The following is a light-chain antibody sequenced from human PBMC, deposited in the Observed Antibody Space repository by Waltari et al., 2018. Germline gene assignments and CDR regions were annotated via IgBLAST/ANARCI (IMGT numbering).Light chain of an antibody. CDR3: QVWDSSSDHPV. J-gene: IGLJ6*01. CDR2: NDS. Sequence: SYVLTQPPSVSVAPGKTAAITCGGNNLGSKSVHWYQQKPGQAPVLVIYNDSDRPSGIPERCSGSNSGNTATLTISRVEAGDEADYYCQVWDSSSDHPVFGSGTKVTVL. V-gene: IGLV3-21*04. CDR1: NLGSKS.